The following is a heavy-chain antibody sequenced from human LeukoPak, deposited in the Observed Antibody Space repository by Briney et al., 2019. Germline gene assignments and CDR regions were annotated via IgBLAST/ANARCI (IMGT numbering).Heavy chain of an antibody. Sequence: ASVKVSCKASGYTFTSYGISWVRQAPGQGLEWMGWISAYNGNTNYAQKLQGRVTMTTDTSTSTAYMELRSLRSDDTAVYYCARYLWSGEFPSDPSGMFYGMDVWGKGTTVTVSS. CDR2: ISAYNGNT. CDR3: ARYLWSGEFPSDPSGMFYGMDV. CDR1: GYTFTSYG. V-gene: IGHV1-18*04. D-gene: IGHD3-10*01. J-gene: IGHJ6*04.